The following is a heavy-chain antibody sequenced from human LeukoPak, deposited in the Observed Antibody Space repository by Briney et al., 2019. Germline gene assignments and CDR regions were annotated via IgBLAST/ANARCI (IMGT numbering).Heavy chain of an antibody. V-gene: IGHV1-2*04. CDR1: GYTFTGYY. D-gene: IGHD3-10*01. Sequence: ASVKVSCKASGYTFTGYYMQWVRQAPGQGLEWMGWINPNSGGTNYAQKFQGWVTMTRATSISTAYMELSRLRSDDTAVYYCARDNYGSGEANWFDPWGQGTLVTVSS. CDR3: ARDNYGSGEANWFDP. CDR2: INPNSGGT. J-gene: IGHJ5*02.